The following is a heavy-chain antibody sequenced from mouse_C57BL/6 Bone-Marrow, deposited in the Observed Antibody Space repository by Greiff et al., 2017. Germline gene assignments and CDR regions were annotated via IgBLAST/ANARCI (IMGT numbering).Heavy chain of an antibody. J-gene: IGHJ4*01. CDR2: IWSDGST. V-gene: IGHV2-6-1*01. Sequence: VQLQESGPGLVAPSQSLSITCTVSGFSLTSYGVHWVRQPPGKGLEWLVVIWSDGSTTYNSALKSRLSIRKDNSKSQVFLKMNSLQTDDTAMYYCARHRGGNYGSSFYAMDYWGQGTSVTVSS. CDR1: GFSLTSYG. CDR3: ARHRGGNYGSSFYAMDY. D-gene: IGHD1-1*01.